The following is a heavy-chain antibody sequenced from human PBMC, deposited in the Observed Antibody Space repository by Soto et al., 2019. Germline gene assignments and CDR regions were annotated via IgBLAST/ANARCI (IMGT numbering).Heavy chain of an antibody. Sequence: SETLSLTGTVSGGFISGRTYYWGWIRQPPGKGLDWIASIYYSGPTYYNPSLKSRVSISVDTSKNQISLNLSSVTAADTAVYYCARQTAIPVTYFYDMDLWGQGTTVTVSS. CDR2: IYYSGPT. J-gene: IGHJ6*02. D-gene: IGHD4-4*01. CDR3: ARQTAIPVTYFYDMDL. V-gene: IGHV4-39*01. CDR1: GGFISGRTYY.